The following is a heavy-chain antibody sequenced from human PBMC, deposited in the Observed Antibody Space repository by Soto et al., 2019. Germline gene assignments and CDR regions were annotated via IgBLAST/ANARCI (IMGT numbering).Heavy chain of an antibody. V-gene: IGHV2-5*02. CDR3: AYLPCSGGSCSWFSFSGMDV. D-gene: IGHD2-15*01. Sequence: QITLKESGPTLVKPTQTLTLTCTFSGFSLSTSGVGVAWIRQPPGKALEWLALIYWDDDKRYRPSLESRLTTPKDTSKNQVFLTMPTMDSVDTATYSCAYLPCSGGSCSWFSFSGMDVWGQGTTVTVSS. CDR1: GFSLSTSGVG. CDR2: IYWDDDK. J-gene: IGHJ6*02.